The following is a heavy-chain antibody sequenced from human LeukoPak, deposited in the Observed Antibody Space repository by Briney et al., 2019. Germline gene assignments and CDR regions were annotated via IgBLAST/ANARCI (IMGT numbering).Heavy chain of an antibody. CDR2: ISYDGSNK. Sequence: GGSLRLSCAASGFTFSSYGMHWVRQAPGKGLEWVAVISYDGSNKYYADSVKGRFTISRDNAKNSLYLQMNSLRAEDTAVYYCARDSRSGAIYDSSGYYFYFDYWGQGTLVTVSS. CDR3: ARDSRSGAIYDSSGYYFYFDY. V-gene: IGHV3-30*03. D-gene: IGHD3-22*01. CDR1: GFTFSSYG. J-gene: IGHJ4*02.